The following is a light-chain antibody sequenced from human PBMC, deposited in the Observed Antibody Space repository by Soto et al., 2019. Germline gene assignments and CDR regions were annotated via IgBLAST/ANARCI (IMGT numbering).Light chain of an antibody. CDR1: SGHSSYA. CDR3: QTWGTGIRV. J-gene: IGLJ3*02. Sequence: QPVLTQSPSASASLGASVKLTCTLSSGHSSYAIAWHQQQPEKGPRYLMKLNSDGSHSKGDGIPDRFSGSSSGAERYLTISRLQSEDAADYYCQTWGTGIRVFGGGTKLTVL. V-gene: IGLV4-69*01. CDR2: LNSDGSH.